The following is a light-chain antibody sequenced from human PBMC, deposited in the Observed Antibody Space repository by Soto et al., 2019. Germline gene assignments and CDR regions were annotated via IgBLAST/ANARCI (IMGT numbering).Light chain of an antibody. CDR2: KES. Sequence: DIPMTQSPSTLSASVGARVTITCRASQSISSWLAWYQQKPGKTPKLLIYKESSLESGVPSRFSGTGAGTEFTLPISSLQPDDFATYYCQQDNSDRRPCGQGTKVEL. CDR1: QSISSW. V-gene: IGKV1-5*03. CDR3: QQDNSDRRP. J-gene: IGKJ1*01.